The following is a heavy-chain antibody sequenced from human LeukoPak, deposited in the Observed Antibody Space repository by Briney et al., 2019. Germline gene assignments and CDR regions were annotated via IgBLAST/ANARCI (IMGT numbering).Heavy chain of an antibody. CDR1: GYTFTGYY. J-gene: IGHJ4*02. Sequence: ASVKVSCKGSGYTFTGYYMLWVRQAPGQGLEWMGWINPNSGGTNYAQKFQGRVTMTRDTSISTAYMELSRLRSDDTAVYYCARVGGRIAAAGYVGYWGQGTLVTVSS. V-gene: IGHV1-2*02. CDR2: INPNSGGT. CDR3: ARVGGRIAAAGYVGY. D-gene: IGHD6-13*01.